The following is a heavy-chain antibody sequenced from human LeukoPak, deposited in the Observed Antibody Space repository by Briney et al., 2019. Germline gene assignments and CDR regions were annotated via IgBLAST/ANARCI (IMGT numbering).Heavy chain of an antibody. CDR2: INHSGST. CDR1: GGSFSGYY. Sequence: PSETLSLTCAVYGGSFSGYYWSWIRQPPGKGLEWIGEINHSGSTNYNPSLKSRVTISVDTSKNQFSLKLSSVTAADTAVYYCARELELRYWGQGTLVTVSS. D-gene: IGHD1-7*01. J-gene: IGHJ4*02. CDR3: ARELELRY. V-gene: IGHV4-34*01.